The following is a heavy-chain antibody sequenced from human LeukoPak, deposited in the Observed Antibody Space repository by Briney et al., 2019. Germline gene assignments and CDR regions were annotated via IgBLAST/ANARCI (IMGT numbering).Heavy chain of an antibody. CDR1: GFTFSSYG. CDR3: ARIGAGSSRDY. CDR2: IVGSSST. V-gene: IGHV3-21*01. D-gene: IGHD6-13*01. J-gene: IGHJ4*02. Sequence: GGSLRLSCAASGFTFSSYGMHWVRQAPGEGLEWVSSIVGSSSTYYADSLKGRFTISRDNAKNSLYLQMNSLRAEDTAVYYCARIGAGSSRDYWGQGTLVTVSS.